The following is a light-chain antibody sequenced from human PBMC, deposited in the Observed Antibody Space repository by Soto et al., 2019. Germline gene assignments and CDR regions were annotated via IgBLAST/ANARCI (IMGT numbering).Light chain of an antibody. V-gene: IGLV2-14*03. J-gene: IGLJ1*01. Sequence: QSVLTQPASVSGSPGQSIAISCTGVRTDVADGYDYVSWYQQHPGQAPQLIIYDVSNRPSGVSDRFSGSKSGNTASLTISGLQAEDESEYYCTSYTSSTPFYVFGNGTKLTVL. CDR1: RTDVADGYDY. CDR3: TSYTSSTPFYV. CDR2: DVS.